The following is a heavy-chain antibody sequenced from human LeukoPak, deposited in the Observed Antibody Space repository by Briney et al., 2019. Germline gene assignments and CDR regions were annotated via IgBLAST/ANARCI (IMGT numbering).Heavy chain of an antibody. J-gene: IGHJ4*02. CDR2: IYYSGST. CDR1: GGSISSYH. Sequence: SETLSLTCTVSGGSISSYHWSWIRQPPGKGLEWIGYIYYSGSTNYNPSLKSRVTISVDTSKNQFSLKLSSVTAADTAVYYCASSGPVNFDYWGQGTLVTVSS. V-gene: IGHV4-59*01. D-gene: IGHD2-2*01. CDR3: ASSGPVNFDY.